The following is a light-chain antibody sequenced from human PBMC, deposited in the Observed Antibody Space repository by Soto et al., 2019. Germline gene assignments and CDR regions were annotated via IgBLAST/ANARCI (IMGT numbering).Light chain of an antibody. CDR1: SSDIGGYNF. V-gene: IGLV2-14*01. Sequence: QSVLTQPASVSGSPGQSITISCTGTSSDIGGYNFVSWYQRHPGKAPKLMIYAVSNRPSGVSNRFSGSKSGNTASLTIPGLQAEDEADYYCSSYTSSSTPYVFGTGTKVTVL. CDR2: AVS. CDR3: SSYTSSSTPYV. J-gene: IGLJ1*01.